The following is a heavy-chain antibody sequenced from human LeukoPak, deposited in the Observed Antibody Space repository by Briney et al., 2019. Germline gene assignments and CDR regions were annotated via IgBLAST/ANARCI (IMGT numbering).Heavy chain of an antibody. CDR3: ARDRAGYYDSSGYRRYYYYYMDV. J-gene: IGHJ6*03. Sequence: PSETLSLTCTVSGGSISSYYWSWIRQPPGKGLEWIGYIYYSGSTNYNPSLKSRVTISVDTSKNQFSLKLSSVTAADTAVYYCARDRAGYYDSSGYRRYYYYYMDVWGKGTTVTISS. V-gene: IGHV4-59*01. D-gene: IGHD3-22*01. CDR2: IYYSGST. CDR1: GGSISSYY.